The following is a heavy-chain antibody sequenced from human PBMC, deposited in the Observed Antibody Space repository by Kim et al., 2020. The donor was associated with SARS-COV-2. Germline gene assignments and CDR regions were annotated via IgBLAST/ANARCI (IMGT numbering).Heavy chain of an antibody. CDR2: ISGSGGST. D-gene: IGHD2-15*01. J-gene: IGHJ4*02. CDR3: AKGYSSKFSGYCSGGSCYRSLDY. CDR1: GFTFSSYA. V-gene: IGHV3-23*01. Sequence: GGSLRLSCAASGFTFSSYAMSWVRQAPGKGLEWVSAISGSGGSTYYADSVKGRFTISRDNSKNTLYLQMNSLRAEDTAVYYCAKGYSSKFSGYCSGGSCYRSLDYWGQGTLVTVSS.